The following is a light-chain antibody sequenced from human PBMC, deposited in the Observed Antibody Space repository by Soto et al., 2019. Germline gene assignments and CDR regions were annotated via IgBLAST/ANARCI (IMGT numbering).Light chain of an antibody. CDR1: QSVSSN. Sequence: EIVMTQSPGTLSVSPGERATLSCRASQSVSSNLAWYQQKPGQAPRLLIYGASTRATGVPARFSASGSGTEFTLTISSLQSEDFAVYYCQQSNDWRGFTFGPGTKVDIK. V-gene: IGKV3-15*01. J-gene: IGKJ3*01. CDR2: GAS. CDR3: QQSNDWRGFT.